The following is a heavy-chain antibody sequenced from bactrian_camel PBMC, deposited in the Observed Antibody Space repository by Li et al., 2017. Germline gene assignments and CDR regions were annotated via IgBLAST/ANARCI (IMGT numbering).Heavy chain of an antibody. J-gene: IGHJ4*01. Sequence: QLVESGGGLVQAGGSLRLSCIASGLTDATYGLGWFRQAPGKERELISTISRDGITSYADSVKGRFTISLDNDDNTLYLQMNSLRPDDTATYYCAADFFPFKGSVPNFARVCLDGYDYRYRGQGTQVTVS. CDR2: ISRDGIT. D-gene: IGHD2*01. CDR1: GLTDATYG. V-gene: IGHV3S55*01. CDR3: AADFFPFKGSVPNFARVCLDGYDYRY.